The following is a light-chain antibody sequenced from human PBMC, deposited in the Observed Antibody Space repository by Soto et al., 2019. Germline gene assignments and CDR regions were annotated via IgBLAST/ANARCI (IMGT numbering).Light chain of an antibody. Sequence: QPVLTQSPSASASLGASVKLTCTLSSGHSSYAIAWHQQQPEKGPRYLMKLNSDGSHSKGDGIPDRFSGSSSGAERYLTISSLQSEDEADYYCQTWGTGWAVFGGGTQLTVL. CDR2: LNSDGSH. J-gene: IGLJ7*01. CDR1: SGHSSYA. V-gene: IGLV4-69*01. CDR3: QTWGTGWAV.